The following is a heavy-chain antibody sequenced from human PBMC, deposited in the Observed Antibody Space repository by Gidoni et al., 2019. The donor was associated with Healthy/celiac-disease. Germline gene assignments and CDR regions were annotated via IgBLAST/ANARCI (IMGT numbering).Heavy chain of an antibody. V-gene: IGHV1-8*01. CDR2: MNPNSGNT. CDR3: VQGDVSMEWLTLV. Sequence: QVQLVPSGAAVKKPGASVKVSCKASGYTFTSYDINWVRQATGQGLEWMGWMNPNSGNTGYAQKFQGRVTMTRNTSISTAYMELSSLRSEDTAVYYCVQGDVSMEWLTLVWGQGTLVTVSS. J-gene: IGHJ4*02. D-gene: IGHD3-3*01. CDR1: GYTFTSYD.